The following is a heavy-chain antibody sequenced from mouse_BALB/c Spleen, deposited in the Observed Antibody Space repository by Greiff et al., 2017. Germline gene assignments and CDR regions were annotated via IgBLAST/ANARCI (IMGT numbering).Heavy chain of an antibody. CDR3: TRPSYGSSFDYFDN. J-gene: IGHJ2*01. V-gene: IGHV5-6-4*01. Sequence: EVQRVESGGGLVKPGGSLKLSCAASGFTFSSYTMSWVRQTPEKRLEWVATISSGGSYTYYPDSVKGRFTISRDNAKNTLYLQMSSLKSEDTAMYYCTRPSYGSSFDYFDNWGQGTTLTVSS. CDR2: ISSGGSYT. CDR1: GFTFSSYT. D-gene: IGHD1-1*01.